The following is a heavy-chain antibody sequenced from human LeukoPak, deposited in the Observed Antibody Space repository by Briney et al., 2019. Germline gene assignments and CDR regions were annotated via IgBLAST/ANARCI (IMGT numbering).Heavy chain of an antibody. CDR1: GYSISSGCY. V-gene: IGHV4-38-2*01. D-gene: IGHD2-8*02. CDR2: IYHSGST. CDR3: ARCTGDRHDY. Sequence: SETLSLTCAVSGYSISSGCYWGWIRQPPGKGLEWIGSIYHSGSTYYNPSLKSRVTISVDTSKNQFSLKLSSVTAADTAVYYCARCTGDRHDYWGQGTLVTVSS. J-gene: IGHJ4*02.